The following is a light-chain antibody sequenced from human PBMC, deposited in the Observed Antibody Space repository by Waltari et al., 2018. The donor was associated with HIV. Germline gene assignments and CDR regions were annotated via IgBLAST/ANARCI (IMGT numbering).Light chain of an antibody. Sequence: DIVMTQSPLSLPVTPGEPASISCSASQSLLHSNGYNCLDWYLQKPGQSPQLLIYLGSNRAYGVPDRFSGSGSGTDFTLKISRVEAEDVGVYYCMQALQTPRTFGQGTKVEIK. J-gene: IGKJ1*01. CDR3: MQALQTPRT. V-gene: IGKV2-28*01. CDR2: LGS. CDR1: QSLLHSNGYNC.